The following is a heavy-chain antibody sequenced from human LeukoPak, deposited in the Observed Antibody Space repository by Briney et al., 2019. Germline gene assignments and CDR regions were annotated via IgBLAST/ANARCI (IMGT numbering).Heavy chain of an antibody. CDR3: TRGLGSKREDF. D-gene: IGHD6-19*01. CDR1: GGTFSNSA. V-gene: IGHV1-69*04. CDR2: IIPSVGLI. J-gene: IGHJ4*02. Sequence: SVKVSCKASGGTFSNSALSWVRQAPGQGLEWLGRIIPSVGLIHYAQKFQDRGTISADESTTTAFLELTSLTSDDTAVYFCTRGLGSKREDFWGQGTLVTVSS.